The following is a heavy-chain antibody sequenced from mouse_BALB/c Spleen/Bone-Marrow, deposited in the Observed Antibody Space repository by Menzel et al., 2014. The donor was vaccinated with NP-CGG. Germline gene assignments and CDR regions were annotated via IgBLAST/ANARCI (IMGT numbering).Heavy chain of an antibody. V-gene: IGHV5-4*02. J-gene: IGHJ4*01. D-gene: IGHD2-14*01. CDR1: GFTFSDFY. CDR2: ISDGGSYT. Sequence: EVKVVESGGGLVKPGGSLKLSCAASGFTFSDFYMYWVRQTPEKRLEWVATISDGGSYTYYPDSVKGRFTISRDDAKNNLYLQMSSLRSEDTAMYYCVRDIQVRIYYYAMDYWGQGTSVTVSS. CDR3: VRDIQVRIYYYAMDY.